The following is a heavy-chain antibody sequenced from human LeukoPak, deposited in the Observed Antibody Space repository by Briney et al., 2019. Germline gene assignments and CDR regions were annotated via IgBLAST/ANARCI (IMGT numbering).Heavy chain of an antibody. D-gene: IGHD3-22*01. CDR2: IGASGAET. V-gene: IGHV3-23*01. J-gene: IGHJ3*01. CDR1: GFIFSTYA. CDR3: ATRPRDSSGYYLGAFDA. Sequence: GGSLRLSCGASGFIFSTYAMAWVRQAPGKGLDWVSGIGASGAETYYSDSAKGRFTVSRDNAKDTLFLHMSSLRAEDTAVYFCATRPRDSSGYYLGAFDAWGQGTTVTVSS.